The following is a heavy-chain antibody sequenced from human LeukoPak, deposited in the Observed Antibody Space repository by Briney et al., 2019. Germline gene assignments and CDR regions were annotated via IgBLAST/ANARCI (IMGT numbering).Heavy chain of an antibody. J-gene: IGHJ4*02. CDR2: INHSGST. CDR1: GGSFSGYY. Sequence: PSETLSLTCAVYGGSFSGYYWSWIRQPPGKGLEWIGEINHSGSTNYNPSLKSRVTISVDTSKNQFSLKLSSVTAADTAVYYCAKDRGLRHYDYWGQGTLVTVSS. D-gene: IGHD3-10*01. V-gene: IGHV4-34*01. CDR3: AKDRGLRHYDY.